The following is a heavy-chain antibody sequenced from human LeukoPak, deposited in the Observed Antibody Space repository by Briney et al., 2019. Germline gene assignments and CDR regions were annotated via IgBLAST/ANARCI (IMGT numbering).Heavy chain of an antibody. CDR1: GFSFSSYA. V-gene: IGHV3-64D*06. CDR2: ISSKGGPT. Sequence: GGSLRLSCSASGFSFSSYAMHWVRQAPGKGLEYVSSISSKGGPTYYADSVEGRFTISRDNSKNTLYLQMSSLRTEDTAVYYCVKDRAVDYWGQGTLVTVSS. CDR3: VKDRAVDY. J-gene: IGHJ4*02. D-gene: IGHD3-10*01.